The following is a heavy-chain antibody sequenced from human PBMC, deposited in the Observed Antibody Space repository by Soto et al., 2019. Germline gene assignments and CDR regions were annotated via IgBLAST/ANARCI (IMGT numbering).Heavy chain of an antibody. Sequence: GGSLRLSCAASGFNFGDHYMHWARQTPGKGLVWVSGISNNGRSTFYADSVKGRFTISRDDAKKMVFLQMSSLRAEDTAVYFCAREVVAPDFYYLEFWGRGALVTVSS. CDR3: AREVVAPDFYYLEF. J-gene: IGHJ4*02. CDR2: ISNNGRST. CDR1: GFNFGDHY. D-gene: IGHD2-21*02. V-gene: IGHV3-74*01.